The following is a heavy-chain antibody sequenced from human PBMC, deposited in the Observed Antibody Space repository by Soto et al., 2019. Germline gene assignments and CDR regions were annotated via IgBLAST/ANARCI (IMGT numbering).Heavy chain of an antibody. CDR3: TTLFGITGTPLDDAFDI. CDR1: GFTFSNAW. V-gene: IGHV3-15*01. CDR2: IKSKTDGGTT. J-gene: IGHJ3*02. D-gene: IGHD1-7*01. Sequence: VQLVESGGGLVQPGGSLRLSCAASGFTFSNAWMSWVRQAPGKGLEWVGRIKSKTDGGTTDYAAPVKGRFTISRDDSKNTLYLQMNSLKTEDTAVYYCTTLFGITGTPLDDAFDIWGQGTMVTVSS.